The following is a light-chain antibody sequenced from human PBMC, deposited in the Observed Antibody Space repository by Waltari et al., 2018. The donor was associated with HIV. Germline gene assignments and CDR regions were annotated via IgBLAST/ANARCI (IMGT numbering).Light chain of an antibody. CDR1: SNDVVGYTY. CDR3: ESYTSTSVWV. Sequence: QSALTQPASVSGSPGQSITISCTGSSNDVVGYTYFPWYQQHPGKAPTPMIYDVSTRPSWVSDRFSGSKSGDTASLTISGLETEDEADYYCESYTSTSVWVFGGGTRLTVL. V-gene: IGLV2-14*03. CDR2: DVS. J-gene: IGLJ3*02.